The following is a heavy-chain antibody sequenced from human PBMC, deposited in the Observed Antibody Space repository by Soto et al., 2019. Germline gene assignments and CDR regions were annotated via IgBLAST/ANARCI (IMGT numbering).Heavy chain of an antibody. Sequence: PSETLSLTCTVSGGSISSSSYYWGWIRQPPGKGLEWIGSIYYSGSTYYNPSLKSRVTISVDTSKNQFSLKLSSVTAADTAVYYCARGRVPYPQQLVRFYFDYWGQGTLVTVSS. CDR3: ARGRVPYPQQLVRFYFDY. CDR1: GGSISSSSYY. CDR2: IYYSGST. V-gene: IGHV4-39*01. J-gene: IGHJ4*02. D-gene: IGHD6-13*01.